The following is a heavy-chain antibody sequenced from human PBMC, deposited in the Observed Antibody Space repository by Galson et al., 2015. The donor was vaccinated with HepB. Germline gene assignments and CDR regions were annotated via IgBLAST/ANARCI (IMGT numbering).Heavy chain of an antibody. CDR2: INAGNGNT. CDR3: ARDGQQLPSSYNWFDP. CDR1: GYTFTSYA. Sequence: SVKVSCKASGYTFTSYAMHWVRQAPGQRLEWMGWINAGNGNTKYSQKFRGRVTITRDTSASTAYMELSSLRSEDTAVYYCARDGQQLPSSYNWFDPWGQGTLVTVSS. D-gene: IGHD6-13*01. J-gene: IGHJ5*02. V-gene: IGHV1-3*01.